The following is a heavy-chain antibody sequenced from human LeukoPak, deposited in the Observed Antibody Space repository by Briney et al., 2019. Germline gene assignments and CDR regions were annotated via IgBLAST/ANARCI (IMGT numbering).Heavy chain of an antibody. Sequence: ASVKVSXKASGYTFTGYYIHGVRQAPGQGRDGMGCIKTDSGDTNYAQKFQGTLNVPRTTSINTAYMELSSLRSDDTAVYSGGRGDKPSDPWGQGTLVTVSS. CDR2: IKTDSGDT. J-gene: IGHJ5*02. V-gene: IGHV1-2*02. CDR1: GYTFTGYY. CDR3: GRGDKPSDP. D-gene: IGHD1-14*01.